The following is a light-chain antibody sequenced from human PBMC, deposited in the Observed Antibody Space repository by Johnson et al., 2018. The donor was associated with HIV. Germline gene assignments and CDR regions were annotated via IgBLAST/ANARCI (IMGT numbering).Light chain of an antibody. CDR2: DNN. J-gene: IGLJ1*01. CDR3: GTWDSSLSAPV. CDR1: SSNIGNNY. V-gene: IGLV1-51*01. Sequence: QPALTQPPSLSAAPEQKVTISCSGSSSNIGNNYISWYQQLPGRAPKLLIYDNNKRPSGIPDRFSGSKSGTSATLGITALQTGDEADYYCGTWDSSLSAPVFGTGTKVTVL.